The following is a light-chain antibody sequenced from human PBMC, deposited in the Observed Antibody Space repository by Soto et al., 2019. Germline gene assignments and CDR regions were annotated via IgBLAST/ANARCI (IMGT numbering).Light chain of an antibody. CDR3: EQGSNYPPGLN. CDR1: QSVSSY. J-gene: IGKJ4*01. CDR2: DAS. Sequence: EIVLTQSPATLSLSPGERATLSCRASQSVSSYLAWYQQKPGQAPRLLTYDASNRATGIPTRFSGSGSETVFTLTISSLAPEDFAVYHCEQGSNYPPGLNFGGGTKVEIK. V-gene: IGKV3-11*01.